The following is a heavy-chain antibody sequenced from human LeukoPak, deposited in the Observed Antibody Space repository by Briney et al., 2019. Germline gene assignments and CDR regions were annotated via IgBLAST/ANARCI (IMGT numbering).Heavy chain of an antibody. J-gene: IGHJ6*02. CDR1: GFTFTSYG. D-gene: IGHD6-19*01. Sequence: GRSLRLSCAASGFTFTSYGMHWVRQAPGKGLEWVAVIWYDGSSEYYADSVKGRFTISRDNSINTLYLQMNSLGVGDTAVYYCARYSSTSNYYYGMDVWGQGTTVTVSS. CDR3: ARYSSTSNYYYGMDV. V-gene: IGHV3-33*01. CDR2: IWYDGSSE.